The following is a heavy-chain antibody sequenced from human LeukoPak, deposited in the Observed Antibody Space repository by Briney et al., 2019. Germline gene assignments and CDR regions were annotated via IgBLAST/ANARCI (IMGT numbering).Heavy chain of an antibody. J-gene: IGHJ6*03. CDR1: GFTVSSNY. CDR3: AKDRSSAWYGYYYMDV. Sequence: GGSLRLSCAASGFTVSSNYMSWVRQAPGKGLEWVSVIYSGGSTYYADSVHGRFTISRDNSKNTLYLQLNSLRAEDTAVYYCAKDRSSAWYGYYYMDVWGEGTTVTISS. CDR2: IYSGGST. V-gene: IGHV3-53*01. D-gene: IGHD6-19*01.